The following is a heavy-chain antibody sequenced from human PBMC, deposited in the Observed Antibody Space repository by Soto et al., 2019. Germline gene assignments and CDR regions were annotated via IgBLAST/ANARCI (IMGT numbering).Heavy chain of an antibody. J-gene: IGHJ4*02. D-gene: IGHD2-15*01. CDR3: ARLDLNCSGGSCSYYFDY. CDR2: IYYSGST. Sequence: PSETLSLTCTVSGGSISSYYWSWIRQPPGKGLEWIGYIYYSGSTNYNPSLKSRVTISVDTSKNQFSLKLSSVTAADTAVYYCARLDLNCSGGSCSYYFDYWGQGTLVTVSS. CDR1: GGSISSYY. V-gene: IGHV4-59*12.